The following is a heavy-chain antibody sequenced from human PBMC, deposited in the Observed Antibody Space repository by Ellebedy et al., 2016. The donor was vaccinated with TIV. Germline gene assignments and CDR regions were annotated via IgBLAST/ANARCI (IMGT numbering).Heavy chain of an antibody. Sequence: GGSLRLXXAASGFTFSDYYMSWIRQAPGKGLEWVAVISYDGSNKYYADSVKGRFTISRDNSKNTLYLQMNSLRAEDTAVYYCARDHDGDYVHYYYGMDVWGQGTTVTVSS. CDR2: ISYDGSNK. D-gene: IGHD4-17*01. CDR3: ARDHDGDYVHYYYGMDV. V-gene: IGHV3-30-3*01. J-gene: IGHJ6*02. CDR1: GFTFSDYY.